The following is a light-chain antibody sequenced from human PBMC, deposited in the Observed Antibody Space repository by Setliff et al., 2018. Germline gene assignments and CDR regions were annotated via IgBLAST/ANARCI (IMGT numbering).Light chain of an antibody. Sequence: QSVLTQPASVSGSPGQSITISCPGTSSDVGSYDLVSWYQQHPGKAPKLIVYGVSDRPSGVSSRFSGSKSGNTAYLTISGLQTEDEAEYYCNAYASDTTYVFGSGTRSPS. CDR3: NAYASDTTYV. CDR2: GVS. CDR1: SSDVGSYDL. V-gene: IGLV2-14*03. J-gene: IGLJ1*01.